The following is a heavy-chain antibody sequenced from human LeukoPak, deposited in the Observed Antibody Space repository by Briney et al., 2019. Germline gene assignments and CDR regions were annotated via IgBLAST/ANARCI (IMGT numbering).Heavy chain of an antibody. J-gene: IGHJ4*02. Sequence: ASVKVSCKASGGTFSSYAISWVRQAPGQGLEWMGRIIPIFGTANYAQKFQGRVTITTDESTSTAYMELCSLRSEDTAVYYCARGAPPHPYYDSSGSLDYWGQGTLVTVSS. V-gene: IGHV1-69*05. CDR2: IIPIFGTA. D-gene: IGHD3-22*01. CDR3: ARGAPPHPYYDSSGSLDY. CDR1: GGTFSSYA.